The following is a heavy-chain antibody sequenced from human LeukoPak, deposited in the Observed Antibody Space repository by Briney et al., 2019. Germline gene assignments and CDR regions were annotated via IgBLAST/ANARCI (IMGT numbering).Heavy chain of an antibody. J-gene: IGHJ6*03. CDR3: ARSSEGRYYYDSSGFSYYYYYMDV. CDR1: GGSISSCY. Sequence: SETLSLTCTVSGGSISSCYWSWIRQPPGKGLEWTGYIYYSGSTYYNPSLRSRVTISVDTSKNQFSLKLSSVTAADTAVYYCARSSEGRYYYDSSGFSYYYYYMDVWGKGTTVTISS. D-gene: IGHD3-22*01. V-gene: IGHV4-59*01. CDR2: IYYSGST.